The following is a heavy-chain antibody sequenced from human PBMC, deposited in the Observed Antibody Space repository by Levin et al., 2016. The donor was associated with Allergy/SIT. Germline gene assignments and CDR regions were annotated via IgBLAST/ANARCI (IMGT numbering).Heavy chain of an antibody. Sequence: ASVKVSCKTSGYTFVNYDINWVRQAPGQGLEWMGWMNRNDGITVYVQKFQGRVTMTTDTSTSTAYMELRSLRSDDTAVYYCARVLVVPTSTEKYFDYWGQGTLVAVSS. J-gene: IGHJ4*02. V-gene: IGHV1-8*01. D-gene: IGHD2-2*01. CDR3: ARVLVVPTSTEKYFDY. CDR2: MNRNDGIT. CDR1: GYTFVNYD.